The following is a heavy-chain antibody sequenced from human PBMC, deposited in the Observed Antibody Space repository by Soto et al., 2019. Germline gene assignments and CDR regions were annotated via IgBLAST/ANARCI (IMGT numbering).Heavy chain of an antibody. D-gene: IGHD3-10*02. CDR3: ARFVRGMKYYFDY. CDR2: IYYNGNT. Sequence: SETLSLTCTVSGGSISTYYWSWIRQPPGKGLEWVAYIYYNGNTNYNPSLRSRITVTVDTSKNQFSLKLTYVTDADTAVYYCARFVRGMKYYFDYWGQGTLVTVSS. V-gene: IGHV4-59*01. J-gene: IGHJ4*02. CDR1: GGSISTYY.